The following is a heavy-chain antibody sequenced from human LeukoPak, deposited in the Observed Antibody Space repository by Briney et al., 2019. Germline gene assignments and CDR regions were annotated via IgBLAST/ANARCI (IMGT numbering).Heavy chain of an antibody. CDR1: GGTFSSYA. V-gene: IGHV1-69*13. Sequence: SVKVSCKASGGTFSSYAISWVRQAPGQGLEWMGGIIPIFGTANYAQKFQGRVTITADESTSTAYMELSSLGSEDTAVYYCARAEAVADPRWFDPWGQGTLVTVSS. CDR2: IIPIFGTA. D-gene: IGHD6-19*01. CDR3: ARAEAVADPRWFDP. J-gene: IGHJ5*02.